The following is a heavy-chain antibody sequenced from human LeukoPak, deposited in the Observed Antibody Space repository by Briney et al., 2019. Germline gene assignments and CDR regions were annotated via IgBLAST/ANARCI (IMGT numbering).Heavy chain of an antibody. CDR1: GGSISSSSYY. Sequence: PSETLSLTCTVSGGSISSSSYYWGWIRQPPGKGLEWIGSLYYSGSTYYNPSLKSRVTISVDTSKNQFSLKLSSVTAADTAVYYCAGPGGYCSSVSCPGGAFDIWGQGTMVTVSS. D-gene: IGHD2-2*01. J-gene: IGHJ3*02. CDR3: AGPGGYCSSVSCPGGAFDI. CDR2: LYYSGST. V-gene: IGHV4-39*01.